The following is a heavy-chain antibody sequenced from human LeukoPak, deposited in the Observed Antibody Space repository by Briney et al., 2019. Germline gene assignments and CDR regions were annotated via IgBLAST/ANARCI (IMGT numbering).Heavy chain of an antibody. J-gene: IGHJ4*02. Sequence: SETLSLTCTVSGGSMNTYYWTWIRQTAGGGLEWIGQVHSSVGTTYNPSLRSRASLSLDTSKNHFSLRLASVTAADTAVYFCARERDHGYSYGHVLDFWGQGIPVTVSS. CDR3: ARERDHGYSYGHVLDF. V-gene: IGHV4-4*07. CDR2: VHSSVGT. CDR1: GGSMNTYY. D-gene: IGHD5-18*01.